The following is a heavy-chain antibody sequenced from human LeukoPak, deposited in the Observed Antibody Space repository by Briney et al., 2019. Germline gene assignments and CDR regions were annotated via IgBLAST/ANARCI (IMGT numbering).Heavy chain of an antibody. D-gene: IGHD3-22*01. CDR1: GVPFSGYY. CDR2: INHSGST. V-gene: IGHV4-34*01. Sequence: SETLSLTCAVYGVPFSGYYWSWLRQPPGKGLEWIGEINHSGSTNYNPSFKSRVTISVDTSKNQFSLKLSSVTAADTAVYYCARGEFGYYYDSSAYTAFDYWGRGTLVTVSS. J-gene: IGHJ4*02. CDR3: ARGEFGYYYDSSAYTAFDY.